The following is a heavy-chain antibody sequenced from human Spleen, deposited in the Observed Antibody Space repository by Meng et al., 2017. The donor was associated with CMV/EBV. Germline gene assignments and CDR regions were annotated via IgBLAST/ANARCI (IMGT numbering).Heavy chain of an antibody. V-gene: IGHV1-8*01. CDR3: ARAVPSGAHVLRFLEWLLPDF. J-gene: IGHJ4*02. D-gene: IGHD3-3*01. CDR2: MTPKSGNT. CDR1: TSYV. Sequence: TSYVSNWVRQAAGQGLEWMGWMTPKSGNTGYAQKFQGRVTMTRNTSINTAYMELSSLTSEDTAVYYCARAVPSGAHVLRFLEWLLPDFWGQGTLVTVSS.